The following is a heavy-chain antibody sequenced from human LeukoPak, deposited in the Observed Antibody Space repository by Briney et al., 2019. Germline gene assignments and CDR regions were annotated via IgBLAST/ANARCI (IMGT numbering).Heavy chain of an antibody. CDR3: ARDLTSGYGMDV. CDR1: GFTFSSYG. D-gene: IGHD2/OR15-2a*01. J-gene: IGHJ6*02. CDR2: IWYDGSNK. Sequence: GRSLRLSCAASGFTFSSYGMHWVRQAPGKGLEWVAVIWYDGSNKYYADSVKGRFTISRDNSKNTLYLQMNSLRAEDTAVYYCARDLTSGYGMDVWGQGTTVTVSS. V-gene: IGHV3-33*01.